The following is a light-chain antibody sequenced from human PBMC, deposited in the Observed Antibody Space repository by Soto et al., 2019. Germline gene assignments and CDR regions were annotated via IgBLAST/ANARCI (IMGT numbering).Light chain of an antibody. V-gene: IGKV3-11*01. J-gene: IGKJ5*01. CDR1: QSVSNFY. Sequence: IVLTQSPGTLSSSPGERATLSCRASQSVSNFYLAWYQQNPGQAPRLLIYDASNRATGIPARFSGSGSGTDFTLTISSLEPEDFAVYYCQQRSNWPTFGQGTRLEI. CDR3: QQRSNWPT. CDR2: DAS.